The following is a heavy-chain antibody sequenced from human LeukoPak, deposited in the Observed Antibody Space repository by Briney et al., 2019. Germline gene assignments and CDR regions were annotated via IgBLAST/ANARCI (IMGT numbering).Heavy chain of an antibody. CDR2: ISGSGGST. Sequence: GGSLRLSCAASGCTFSSYGMSWVRQAPGKGLEWVSAISGSGGSTYYADSVKGRFTISRDNSKNTLYLQMNSLRAEDTAVYYCASGAYDSSGPHYYYYYMDVWGKGTTVTISS. D-gene: IGHD3-22*01. CDR3: ASGAYDSSGPHYYYYYMDV. CDR1: GCTFSSYG. V-gene: IGHV3-23*01. J-gene: IGHJ6*03.